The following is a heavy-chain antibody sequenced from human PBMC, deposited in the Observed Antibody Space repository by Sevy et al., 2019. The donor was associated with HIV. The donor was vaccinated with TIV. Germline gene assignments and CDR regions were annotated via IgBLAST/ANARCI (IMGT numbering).Heavy chain of an antibody. J-gene: IGHJ4*02. Sequence: GGSLRLSCAASGFTFSSYTMHWVRQAPGKGLEWVAFISYDGSRKYYADSVKGRFTISRDNSKNTLYLQMNNLRAEDTAVFYCARDLALSGSYSWLPYWGQGTLVTVSS. CDR2: ISYDGSRK. CDR3: ARDLALSGSYSWLPY. V-gene: IGHV3-30*14. D-gene: IGHD1-26*01. CDR1: GFTFSSYT.